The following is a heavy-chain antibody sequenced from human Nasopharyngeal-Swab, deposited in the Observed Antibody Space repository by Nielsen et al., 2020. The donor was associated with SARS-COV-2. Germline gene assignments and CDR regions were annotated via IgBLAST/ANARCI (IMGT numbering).Heavy chain of an antibody. CDR2: INPNSGGT. D-gene: IGHD6-13*01. V-gene: IGHV1-2*02. J-gene: IGHJ4*02. CDR1: GHTFTSYY. CDR3: ARESIAAAGRDFDY. Sequence: ASVKVSCKASGHTFTSYYMHWVRQAPGQGLEWMGWINPNSGGTNYAQKFQGRVTMTRDTSISTAYMELSRLRSDDTAVYYCARESIAAAGRDFDYWGQGTLVTVSS.